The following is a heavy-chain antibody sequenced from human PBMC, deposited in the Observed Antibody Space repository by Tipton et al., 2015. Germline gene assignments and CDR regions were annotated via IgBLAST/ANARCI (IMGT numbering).Heavy chain of an antibody. CDR3: ARAGNDLDWGNWFDP. Sequence: SLRLSCAASGFTFSSYAMSWVRQAPGKGLEWVSAISGSGGSTYYADSVKGRFTISRDNSKNTLYLQMNSLRAEDTAVYYCARAGNDLDWGNWFDPWGQGTLVTVSS. J-gene: IGHJ5*02. CDR2: ISGSGGST. CDR1: GFTFSSYA. V-gene: IGHV3-23*01. D-gene: IGHD3-3*01.